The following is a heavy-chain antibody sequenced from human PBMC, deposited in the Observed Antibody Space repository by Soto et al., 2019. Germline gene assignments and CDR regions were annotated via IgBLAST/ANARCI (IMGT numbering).Heavy chain of an antibody. D-gene: IGHD1-26*01. V-gene: IGHV1-18*01. CDR3: ARDSDEWELLHHEFDY. CDR2: ISAYNGNT. J-gene: IGHJ4*02. CDR1: GYTFTSYG. Sequence: VQLVQSGAEVKKPGASVKVSCKASGYTFTSYGISWVRQAPGQGLEWMGWISAYNGNTNYAQKLKGRVTMPTDTSTSTAYMELRSLRSDDTAVYYCARDSDEWELLHHEFDYWGQGTLVTVSS.